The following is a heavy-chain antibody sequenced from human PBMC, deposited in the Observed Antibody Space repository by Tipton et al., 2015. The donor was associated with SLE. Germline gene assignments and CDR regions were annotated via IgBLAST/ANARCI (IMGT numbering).Heavy chain of an antibody. CDR2: IYYTGST. D-gene: IGHD6-19*01. J-gene: IGHJ4*02. V-gene: IGHV4-34*01. CDR3: ARDISSSGVSDY. Sequence: TLSLTCAVYGGSFSGYYWSWIRQPPGKGLEWIGSIYYTGSTYYNPSLTSRVTISIDASKNQFSLKLRSVTAADTAVFYCARDISSSGVSDYWGQGTLVTVSS. CDR1: GGSFSGYY.